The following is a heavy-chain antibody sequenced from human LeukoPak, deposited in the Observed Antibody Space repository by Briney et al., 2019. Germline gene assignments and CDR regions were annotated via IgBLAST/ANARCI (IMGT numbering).Heavy chain of an antibody. CDR1: GFIFSSNW. D-gene: IGHD3-10*01. J-gene: IGHJ3*02. CDR3: AKEGGVGYYGSGSYPPDAFDI. CDR2: INEDGSVK. V-gene: IGHV3-7*01. Sequence: GGSLRLSCAVSGFIFSSNWMSWVRQAPGKGLEWVANINEDGSVKYYVDSVKGRFTISRDNAKNSLYLQMNSLRAEDTAVYYCAKEGGVGYYGSGSYPPDAFDIWGQGTMVTVSS.